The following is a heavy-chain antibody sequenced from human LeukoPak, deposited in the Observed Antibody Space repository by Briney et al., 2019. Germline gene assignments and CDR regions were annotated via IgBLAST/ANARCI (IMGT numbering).Heavy chain of an antibody. Sequence: GESLKISCKGSGYSFPSYWIGWVRQMPGKGLEWMGIIDPGDSDTRYSPSFQGQVTISADKSINTAYLQWSSLKASDTAMYYCARRSSAWGDSYYIDVWGKGTTVTVSS. J-gene: IGHJ6*03. CDR1: GYSFPSYW. V-gene: IGHV5-51*01. CDR3: ARRSSAWGDSYYIDV. CDR2: IDPGDSDT. D-gene: IGHD6-19*01.